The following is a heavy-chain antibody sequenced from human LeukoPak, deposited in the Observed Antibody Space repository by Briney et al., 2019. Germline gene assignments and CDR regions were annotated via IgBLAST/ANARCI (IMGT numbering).Heavy chain of an antibody. J-gene: IGHJ4*01. CDR2: ISGSGDST. Sequence: GGSLRLSCAASGSTFSSYAMSWVRQAPGKGLEWVSVISGSGDSTYYADSAKGRFTISRDNSKNTLYLQMNSLRVEDTAVYYCARNWGLDYWGQGTLVTVSS. CDR1: GSTFSSYA. V-gene: IGHV3-23*01. CDR3: ARNWGLDY. D-gene: IGHD7-27*01.